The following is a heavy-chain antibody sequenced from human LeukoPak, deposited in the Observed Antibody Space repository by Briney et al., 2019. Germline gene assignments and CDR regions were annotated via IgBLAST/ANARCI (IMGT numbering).Heavy chain of an antibody. CDR3: AKCRNYYDSSGFDY. CDR2: ISYDGSNK. D-gene: IGHD3-22*01. J-gene: IGHJ4*02. CDR1: GFTFSSYG. V-gene: IGHV3-30*18. Sequence: GGSLRLSCAASGFTFSSYGMHWVRQAPGKGLEWVAVISYDGSNKYYADSVKGRFTISRDNSKNTLYLQMNSLRAEDTAVYYCAKCRNYYDSSGFDYWGQGTLGTVSS.